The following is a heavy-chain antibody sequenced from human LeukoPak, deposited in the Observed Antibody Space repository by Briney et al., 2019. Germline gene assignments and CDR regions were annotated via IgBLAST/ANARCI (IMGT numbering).Heavy chain of an antibody. D-gene: IGHD3-3*01. CDR1: GFTFSSYA. Sequence: GGSLRLSCAASGFTFSSYAMHWVRQAPGKGLEWVAVISYDGSNKYYADSVKGRFTISRDNSKNTLYLQMNSLRAEDTAVYYCARDQGAYYDFWSGYYMNPGYYYGMDVWAKGPRSPSP. CDR3: ARDQGAYYDFWSGYYMNPGYYYGMDV. V-gene: IGHV3-30-3*01. J-gene: IGHJ6*02. CDR2: ISYDGSNK.